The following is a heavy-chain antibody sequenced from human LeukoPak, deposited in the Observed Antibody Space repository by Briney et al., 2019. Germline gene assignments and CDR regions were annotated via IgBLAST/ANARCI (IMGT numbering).Heavy chain of an antibody. J-gene: IGHJ3*02. CDR2: IYYSGST. V-gene: IGHV4-59*01. CDR3: AIWGSDAFDI. CDR1: GGSISSYH. D-gene: IGHD7-27*01. Sequence: SETLSLTCTVSGGSISSYHWSWIRQPPGKGREWIGKIYYSGSTNYNPSLKSRVTISVDTSSNQFSLKLSSVTAADTAVYYCAIWGSDAFDIWGQGTMVTVSS.